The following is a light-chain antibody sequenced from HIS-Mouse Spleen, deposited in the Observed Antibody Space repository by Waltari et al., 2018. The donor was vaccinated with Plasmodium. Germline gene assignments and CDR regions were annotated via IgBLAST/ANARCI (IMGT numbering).Light chain of an antibody. J-gene: IGLJ3*02. V-gene: IGLV3-10*01. CDR1: ALPKKY. Sequence: SYELTQPPSVSVSPGQTARITCSGDALPKKYAYWYQQKSGQAPVLVIYEDSKRPSGIPEIFSVSSSGTMATLTISGAQVEDEADYYWYSTDSSGNHRVFGGGTKLTVL. CDR2: EDS. CDR3: YSTDSSGNHRV.